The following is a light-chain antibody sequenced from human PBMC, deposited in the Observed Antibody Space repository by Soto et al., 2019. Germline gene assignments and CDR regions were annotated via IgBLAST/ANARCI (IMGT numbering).Light chain of an antibody. V-gene: IGKV3-15*01. CDR3: QQGHNWPLT. CDR2: GAS. J-gene: IGKJ2*01. CDR1: QSINSE. Sequence: EIVMTQSPATLSLSPGERAALSCRASQSINSEFAWYQQKPGQPPRLLIYGASTRATGVPARFTGSESGSVFALTISGLQSEDFAVYYCQQGHNWPLTFGQGTRLEI.